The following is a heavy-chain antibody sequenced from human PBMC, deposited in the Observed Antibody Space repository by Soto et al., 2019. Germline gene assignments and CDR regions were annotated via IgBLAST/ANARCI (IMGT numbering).Heavy chain of an antibody. CDR3: AKDGYYDILTADFSPYDAFDI. D-gene: IGHD3-9*01. J-gene: IGHJ3*02. CDR1: GFTFSSYW. Sequence: PGGSLRLSCASSGFTFSSYWMHWVRQAPGKGLVWVSRINIDGSRISYADSVKGRCTISRDNAKNTLYMEMTSLRAEDTAVYYCAKDGYYDILTADFSPYDAFDIWGQGTMVTVSS. CDR2: INIDGSRI. V-gene: IGHV3-74*01.